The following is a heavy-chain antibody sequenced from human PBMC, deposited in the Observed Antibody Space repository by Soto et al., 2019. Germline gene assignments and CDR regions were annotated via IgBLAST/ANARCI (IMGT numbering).Heavy chain of an antibody. D-gene: IGHD1-26*01. V-gene: IGHV3-23*01. CDR1: GFIFENFG. Sequence: VSLRLSCAASGFIFENFGMSWVRQAPGKGLEWISSISGSGFKKYYADSVKGRFTISRDNSKSTVYLELNNLSAEDTAVYHCAKNQGVELVPLATVDWFDPWGQGSVVTVSS. CDR2: ISGSGFKK. CDR3: AKNQGVELVPLATVDWFDP. J-gene: IGHJ5*02.